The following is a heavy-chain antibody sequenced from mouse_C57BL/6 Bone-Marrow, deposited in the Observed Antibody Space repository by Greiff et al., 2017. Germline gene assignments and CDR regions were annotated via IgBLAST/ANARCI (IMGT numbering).Heavy chain of an antibody. Sequence: QVQLQQPGAELVKPGASVKMSCKASGYTFTSYWITWVKQRPGQGLEWIGDIYPGSGSTNYNEKFKSKVTLTVDTSSSTAYMQLSSLTSEDSSVYYCARPYYYNYWYFDVWGTGTTVTVSS. CDR1: GYTFTSYW. CDR3: ARPYYYNYWYFDV. J-gene: IGHJ1*03. CDR2: IYPGSGST. D-gene: IGHD2-10*01. V-gene: IGHV1-55*01.